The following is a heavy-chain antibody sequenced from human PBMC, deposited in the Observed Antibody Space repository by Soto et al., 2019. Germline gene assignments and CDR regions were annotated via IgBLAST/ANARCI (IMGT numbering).Heavy chain of an antibody. V-gene: IGHV4-34*01. D-gene: IGHD2-2*01. Sequence: SETLSLTCAVYGGSFSGYYWSWIRQPPGKGLEWIGEINHSGSTNYNPSLKSRVTISVDTSKNQFSLKLSSVTAADTAVYYCARGSQLYLRYDWFDPWGQGTLVTVSS. J-gene: IGHJ5*02. CDR3: ARGSQLYLRYDWFDP. CDR2: INHSGST. CDR1: GGSFSGYY.